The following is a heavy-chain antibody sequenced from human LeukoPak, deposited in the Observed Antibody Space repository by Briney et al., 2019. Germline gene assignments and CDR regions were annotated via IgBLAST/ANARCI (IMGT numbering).Heavy chain of an antibody. J-gene: IGHJ6*02. CDR2: ISGDGGST. Sequence: GGSLRLSCAASGFSFDDSAMHWVRQAPGKGLEWVSLISGDGGSTFYAGSVKGRFTISRDNSETSLYLQMNSLRSEDTVLYFCAKVPVRRYGMDVWGQGTTVTVSS. CDR3: AKVPVRRYGMDV. V-gene: IGHV3-43*02. CDR1: GFSFDDSA.